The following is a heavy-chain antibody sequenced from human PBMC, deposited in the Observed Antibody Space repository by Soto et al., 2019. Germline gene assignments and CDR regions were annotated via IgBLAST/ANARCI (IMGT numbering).Heavy chain of an antibody. J-gene: IGHJ3*02. Sequence: QLHLVQSGAVVKKPGASVTVSCSASGYPVTAYYMHWVRQAPGRGLEWMGGINPATCAAKYTQTFQGRVPLTQDTFTGTGLREPGGLASAETAVFFRAGGGGVGVAGSAAFDMWGQGTLVTVSS. CDR1: GYPVTAYY. V-gene: IGHV1-2*02. D-gene: IGHD3-3*01. CDR2: INPATCAA. CDR3: AGGGGVGVAGSAAFDM.